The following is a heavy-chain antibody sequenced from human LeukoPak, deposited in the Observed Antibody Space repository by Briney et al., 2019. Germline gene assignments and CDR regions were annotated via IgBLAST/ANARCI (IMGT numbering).Heavy chain of an antibody. CDR3: ARADCSGSTCYLRHSWFDP. J-gene: IGHJ5*02. D-gene: IGHD2-2*01. CDR2: ISTSSRYI. V-gene: IGHV3-21*06. CDR1: GFTLSTFD. Sequence: GGSLRLSCAASGFTLSTFDMNWVRQAPGKGLEWVSSISTSSRYIYYRDSVKGQFTISRDDAKNSLYLQMNSLTVEDTAVYYCARADCSGSTCYLRHSWFDPWGQGTLVTVSS.